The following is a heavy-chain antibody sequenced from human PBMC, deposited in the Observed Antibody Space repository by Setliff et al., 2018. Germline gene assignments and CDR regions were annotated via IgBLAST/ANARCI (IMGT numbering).Heavy chain of an antibody. J-gene: IGHJ3*02. Sequence: ASVKVSCKASGYTFTSYGISWVRQAPGQGLEWMGWISAYDGDTNYAQKLQGRVTMTTDTSTTTAYMELRILRSDDTAVYYCARPGLYCSGGSCYGDDAFDIWGKGTMVTVSS. CDR2: ISAYDGDT. CDR3: ARPGLYCSGGSCYGDDAFDI. CDR1: GYTFTSYG. V-gene: IGHV1-18*01. D-gene: IGHD2-15*01.